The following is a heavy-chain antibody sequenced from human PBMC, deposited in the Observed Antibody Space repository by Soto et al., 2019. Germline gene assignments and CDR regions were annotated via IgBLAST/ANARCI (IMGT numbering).Heavy chain of an antibody. CDR2: IRDGGEST. V-gene: IGHV3-23*01. J-gene: IGHJ3*02. CDR3: XXXXHXSGSSCHYDAFHI. Sequence: EVQLLESGGGLVQPGESLRLSCALSGFIFGNYMMTWVRQAPGKGLEWVSTIRDGGESTYYADSVKGRFTISRDNSKNXLXXXXXXXAAXXXALXXXXXXXHXSGSSCHYDAFHIRGQGTMVSVSS. D-gene: IGHD2-15*01. CDR1: GFIFGNYM.